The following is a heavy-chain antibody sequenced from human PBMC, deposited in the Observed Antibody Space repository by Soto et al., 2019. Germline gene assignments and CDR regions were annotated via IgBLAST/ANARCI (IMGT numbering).Heavy chain of an antibody. D-gene: IGHD6-19*01. J-gene: IGHJ4*02. CDR1: GFTFSNYA. Sequence: PGGSLRLSCAASGFTFSNYAMSWVRQAPGKGLEWVSSISHSGGTIYYADSVKGRFTISRDNSKNTLYLQMNNLRVEDTAVYFCTKLMGSGWYFDYWGQGTLVTVSS. CDR2: ISHSGGTI. CDR3: TKLMGSGWYFDY. V-gene: IGHV3-23*01.